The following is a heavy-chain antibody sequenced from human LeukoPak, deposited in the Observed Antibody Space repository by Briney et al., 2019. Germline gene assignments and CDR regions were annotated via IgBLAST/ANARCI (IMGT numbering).Heavy chain of an antibody. CDR1: GGTFSSYA. CDR3: ARDRSRYCSSTSCYLDAFDI. CDR2: IIPIFGTA. Sequence: SVKVSCKASGGTFSSYAISWVRQAPGQGLEWMGGIIPIFGTANYAQKFQGRVTITADESTSTAYMELSSLRSEDTAVYYCARDRSRYCSSTSCYLDAFDIWGQGTMVTVSS. V-gene: IGHV1-69*01. J-gene: IGHJ3*02. D-gene: IGHD2-2*01.